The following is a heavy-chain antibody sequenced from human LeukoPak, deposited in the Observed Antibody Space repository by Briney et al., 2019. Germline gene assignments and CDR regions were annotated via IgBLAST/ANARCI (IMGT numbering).Heavy chain of an antibody. CDR1: GFTFSDYW. J-gene: IGHJ4*02. V-gene: IGHV3-74*01. D-gene: IGHD6-13*01. Sequence: GGSLRLSCAASGFTFSDYWLHWVRQAPGKGLVWVSRINTDGSTINYAGSVKGRFTISRDNSKNTLYLQMNSLRIEDTAVYYCAKEGIAAAVPDYWGQGTLVTVSS. CDR2: INTDGSTI. CDR3: AKEGIAAAVPDY.